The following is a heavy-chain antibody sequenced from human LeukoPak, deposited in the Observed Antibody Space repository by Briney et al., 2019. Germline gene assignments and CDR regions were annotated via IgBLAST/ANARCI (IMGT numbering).Heavy chain of an antibody. CDR1: GYSISSGYY. CDR3: ARRRDSGYYHA. V-gene: IGHV4-38-2*01. Sequence: SSETLSLTCAVSGYSISSGYYWGWIRQPPGKGLEWIGSIYHSGSTYYNPSLKSRVTISVDTSKNQFSLKLSSVTAADTAVYHCARRRDSGYYHAWGQGTLVTVSS. CDR2: IYHSGST. J-gene: IGHJ5*02. D-gene: IGHD3-22*01.